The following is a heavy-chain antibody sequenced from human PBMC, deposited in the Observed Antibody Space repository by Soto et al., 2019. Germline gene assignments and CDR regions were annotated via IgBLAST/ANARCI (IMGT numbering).Heavy chain of an antibody. Sequence: SETLSLTCTVSGGSISGYYWSWIRQPPGRGLEWIGYISDSGRTDYIPSLKSRVTISVDTSKNQFSLKVSSVTAADTSVYYCARLLRGWDHRMAYFDYWGQGTLVTVSS. J-gene: IGHJ4*02. CDR1: GGSISGYY. CDR3: ARLLRGWDHRMAYFDY. D-gene: IGHD1-26*01. CDR2: ISDSGRT. V-gene: IGHV4-59*01.